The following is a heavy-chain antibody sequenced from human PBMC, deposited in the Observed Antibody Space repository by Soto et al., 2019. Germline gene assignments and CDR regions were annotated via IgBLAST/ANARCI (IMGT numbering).Heavy chain of an antibody. V-gene: IGHV1-18*04. CDR2: ISAYKGNT. CDR3: ATGRGSSWPFDY. J-gene: IGHJ4*02. CDR1: GYTFTCYS. Sequence: ASVKFSCKTSGYTFTCYSIRWVRQAPGEGLERMRWISAYKGNTNYAQKLQGRVTMTEDTSTDTAYMELGSLRSEDPAVYYCATGRGSSWPFDYWGQGTLLTVS. D-gene: IGHD6-13*01.